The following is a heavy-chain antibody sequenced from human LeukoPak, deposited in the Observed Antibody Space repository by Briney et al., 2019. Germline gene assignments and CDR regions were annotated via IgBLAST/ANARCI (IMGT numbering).Heavy chain of an antibody. D-gene: IGHD3-3*01. CDR2: IYYSEST. Sequence: SETLSLTWTVSGGSISSYYWSWIRQPPGKGLEWIGYIYYSESTNYNPSLKSRVTISVDKSKNQFSLKLSSVTAADTAVYYCARGKGDFWSGYYTRYYYYMDVWGKGTTVTVYS. J-gene: IGHJ6*03. CDR1: GGSISSYY. CDR3: ARGKGDFWSGYYTRYYYYMDV. V-gene: IGHV4-59*12.